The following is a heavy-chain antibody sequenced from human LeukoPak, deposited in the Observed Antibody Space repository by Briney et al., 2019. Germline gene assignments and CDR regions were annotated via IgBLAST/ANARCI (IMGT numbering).Heavy chain of an antibody. CDR1: GGSFSGYY. J-gene: IGHJ4*02. CDR2: INHSGST. Sequence: KPSETLSLTCAVYGGSFSGYYWSWIRQPPGKGLEWIGEINHSGSTNYNPSLKSRVTISVDTSKNQFSLKLSSVTAADTAVYYCARGVDGAYWGQGTLVTVSS. D-gene: IGHD3-16*01. CDR3: ARGVDGAY. V-gene: IGHV4-34*01.